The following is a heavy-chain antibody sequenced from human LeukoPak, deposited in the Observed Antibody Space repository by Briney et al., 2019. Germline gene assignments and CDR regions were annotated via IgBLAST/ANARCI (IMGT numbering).Heavy chain of an antibody. V-gene: IGHV3-23*01. Sequence: GGSLRLSCAASGFTFSSYAMSWVRQAPGKGLEWVSVISSSGGSTYYADSVKGRFTISRDSSKNTLYLQMNSLRAEDTALYYCAKGSGRGYSYGLDNWGQGTLVTDSS. CDR2: ISSSGGST. CDR1: GFTFSSYA. CDR3: AKGSGRGYSYGLDN. D-gene: IGHD5-18*01. J-gene: IGHJ4*02.